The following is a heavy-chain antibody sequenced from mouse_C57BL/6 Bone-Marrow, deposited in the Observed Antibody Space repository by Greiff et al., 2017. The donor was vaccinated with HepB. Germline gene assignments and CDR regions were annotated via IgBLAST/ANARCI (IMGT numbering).Heavy chain of an antibody. CDR3: TREGGLLRGRGCAY. Sequence: QVLLQQSGAELVRPGASVTLSCKASGYTFTDYEMHWVKQTPVHGLEWIGAIDPETGGTAYNQKFKGKAILTADKSSSTAYMELRSLTSEDSAVYYCTREGGLLRGRGCAYWGQGTLVTVSA. CDR1: GYTFTDYE. CDR2: IDPETGGT. V-gene: IGHV1-15*01. D-gene: IGHD1-1*01. J-gene: IGHJ3*01.